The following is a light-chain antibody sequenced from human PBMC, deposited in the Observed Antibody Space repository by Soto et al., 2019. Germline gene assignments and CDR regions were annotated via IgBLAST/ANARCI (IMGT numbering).Light chain of an antibody. CDR2: DAC. CDR1: QSISSW. J-gene: IGKJ1*01. CDR3: QRYNNYWT. V-gene: IGKV1-5*01. Sequence: TQSPGTLSASVGDRVTITCRASQSISSWLAWYQQKPGKAPKILINDACCVGGGVPSMFSGSGAATEFTLTISSLHPDYFTTYYCQRYNNYWTFGQGTKVDI.